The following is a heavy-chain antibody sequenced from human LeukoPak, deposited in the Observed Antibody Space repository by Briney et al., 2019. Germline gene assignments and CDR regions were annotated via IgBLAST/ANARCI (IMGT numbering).Heavy chain of an antibody. CDR1: GGSISSYY. D-gene: IGHD1-26*01. J-gene: IGHJ3*02. V-gene: IGHV4-59*01. Sequence: SETLSLTCTDSGGSISSYYWSWIRQPPGKGLEWIGYIYYSGSTNYNPSLKSRVTISVDTSKNQFSLKLSSVTAADTAVYYCARVLGATDAFDIWGQGTMVTVSS. CDR2: IYYSGST. CDR3: ARVLGATDAFDI.